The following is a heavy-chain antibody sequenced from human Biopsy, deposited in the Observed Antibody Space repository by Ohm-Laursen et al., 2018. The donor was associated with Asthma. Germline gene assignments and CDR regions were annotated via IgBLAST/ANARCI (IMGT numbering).Heavy chain of an antibody. V-gene: IGHV3-53*01. CDR3: ARGDSSNWAHYYFDY. CDR2: MYSGGKS. CDR1: GFAVSRDY. J-gene: IGHJ4*02. D-gene: IGHD3-22*01. Sequence: SLRLSRTASGFAVSRDYMFWVRQAPGKGLEWVSVMYSGGKSHNADSVRGRFTISRDYSKNTLYLQMHSLRAEDTAVYYCARGDSSNWAHYYFDYWGQGTLVTVSS.